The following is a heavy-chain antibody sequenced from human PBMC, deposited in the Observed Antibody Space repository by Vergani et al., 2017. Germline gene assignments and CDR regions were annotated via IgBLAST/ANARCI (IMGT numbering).Heavy chain of an antibody. D-gene: IGHD2-2*02. Sequence: LESGGGLVQPGGSIRLSCFGSGFTFSTFNMHWVRQIPGKGLEYISGISSDGKSTNYAKSVKGRFIVTRDNSKNSLHLQMSSLRAEDTAVYYCARDQVPAAIRLNVGNYMDVWGKGTTVIVSS. CDR1: GFTFSTFN. CDR2: ISSDGKST. CDR3: ARDQVPAAIRLNVGNYMDV. J-gene: IGHJ6*03. V-gene: IGHV3-64*01.